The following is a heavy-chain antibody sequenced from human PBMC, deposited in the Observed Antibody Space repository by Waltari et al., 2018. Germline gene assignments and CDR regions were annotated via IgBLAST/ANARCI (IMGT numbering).Heavy chain of an antibody. CDR3: ARINRMRNWYFDV. CDR2: TNTDGSGT. V-gene: IGHV3-74*01. Sequence: EVQLVESGGGLVQPGGSLRLTCAASGFPFSSFWMHWVRQRPGAGLVWVSRTNTDGSGTSYADSVRGRFTISRDNAKSTVYLQMNSLTAEDTAVYYCARINRMRNWYFDVWGRGTLVTVSS. J-gene: IGHJ2*01. CDR1: GFPFSSFW.